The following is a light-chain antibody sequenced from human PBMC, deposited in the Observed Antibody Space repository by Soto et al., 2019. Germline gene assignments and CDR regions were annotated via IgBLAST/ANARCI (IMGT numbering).Light chain of an antibody. Sequence: EIVMTQSPATLSVSPGDGATLSCRASQGIGDTLAWYQQKPGQTPRLLIYDTSIRATGVPARFSGSRSGAEFTLTISSLQSEDFAGYYSQHYLTWPLTFGGGTKVDIK. V-gene: IGKV3-15*01. CDR1: QGIGDT. CDR2: DTS. CDR3: QHYLTWPLT. J-gene: IGKJ4*01.